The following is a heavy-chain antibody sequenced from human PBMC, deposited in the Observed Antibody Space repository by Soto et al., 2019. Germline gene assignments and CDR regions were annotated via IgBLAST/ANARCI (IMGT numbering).Heavy chain of an antibody. V-gene: IGHV4-34*01. CDR2: INHSGST. CDR1: GGSFSGYY. CDR3: SRGLVARASAYWFDP. Sequence: SETLSLTCAVYGGSFSGYYWSWIRQPPGKGLEWIGEINHSGSTNYNPSLKSRVTISVDTSKIQFSLKLSSVTAADTAVFYCSRGLVARASAYWFDPWGQGTLVTVSS. J-gene: IGHJ5*02. D-gene: IGHD2-15*01.